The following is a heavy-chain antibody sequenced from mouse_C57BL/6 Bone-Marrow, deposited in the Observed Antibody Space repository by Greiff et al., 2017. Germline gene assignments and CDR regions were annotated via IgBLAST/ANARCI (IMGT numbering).Heavy chain of an antibody. CDR2: INPSSGYT. V-gene: IGHV1-7*01. CDR3: ARPLCDCGSSPYYYAMDY. D-gene: IGHD1-1*01. CDR1: GYTFTSYW. Sequence: LQESGAELAKPGASVKLSCKASGYTFTSYWMHWVKQRPGQGLEWIGYINPSSGYTKYNQKFKDKATMTVDKSSSTAYMQLSSLTYEDSAVYYCARPLCDCGSSPYYYAMDYGGQGTAVTVSS. J-gene: IGHJ4*01.